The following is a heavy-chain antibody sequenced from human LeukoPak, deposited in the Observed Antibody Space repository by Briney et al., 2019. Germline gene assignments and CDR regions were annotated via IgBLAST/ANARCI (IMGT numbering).Heavy chain of an antibody. CDR1: GYIFISYW. CDR3: ARRPSGSGLGFDP. J-gene: IGHJ5*02. V-gene: IGHV5-51*01. CDR2: IYPGDSDT. Sequence: GESLKISCKGSGYIFISYWIGWVRQMPGKGLEWMGIIYPGDSDTRYSPSFQGQVTISADKSISTAYLQWSSLKASDTAMYYCARRPSGSGLGFDPWGQGTLVTVSS. D-gene: IGHD3-10*01.